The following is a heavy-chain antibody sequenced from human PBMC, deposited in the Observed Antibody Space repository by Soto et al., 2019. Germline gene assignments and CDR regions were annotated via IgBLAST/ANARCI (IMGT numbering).Heavy chain of an antibody. J-gene: IGHJ4*02. D-gene: IGHD3-10*01. CDR2: INAGNGNT. V-gene: IGHV1-3*01. Sequence: QVQLVQSGAEVKKPGASVKVSCKASGYTFTSYAMHWVRQAPGQRLEWMGWINAGNGNTKYSQKFQGRVTITRDTSARTAYMELSSLRSEDTAVYYLARDFSWFGELIASDYWGQGTLVTVSS. CDR1: GYTFTSYA. CDR3: ARDFSWFGELIASDY.